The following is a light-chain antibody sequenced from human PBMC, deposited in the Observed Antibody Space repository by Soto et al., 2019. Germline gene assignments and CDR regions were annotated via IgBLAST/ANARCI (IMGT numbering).Light chain of an antibody. Sequence: DIQITQSPSTLSSSVGDRFTITCRASQSISSWLAWYQQKPGKAPKLLIYDASSLESGVPSRFSGSGSGTEFTLTISSLQPDDFATYYCQQYNSYSRTWTFGQGTKVDIK. CDR1: QSISSW. V-gene: IGKV1-5*01. J-gene: IGKJ1*01. CDR2: DAS. CDR3: QQYNSYSRTWT.